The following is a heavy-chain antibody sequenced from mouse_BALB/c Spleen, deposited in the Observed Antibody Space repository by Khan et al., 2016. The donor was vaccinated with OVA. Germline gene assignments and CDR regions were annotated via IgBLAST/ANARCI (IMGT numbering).Heavy chain of an antibody. D-gene: IGHD1-3*01. J-gene: IGHJ2*01. Sequence: QVQLQQSGPELVKPGASVKMSCKASGYTFTDYVISWVKQRTGQGLEWIGEIYPGSGSTYYNKRFKGRATLIADKSSNTAYMQLSSLTSEDSAVYCCARVHDGNKVYDLDYWGQGTTLTVSS. CDR1: GYTFTDYV. V-gene: IGHV1-77*01. CDR2: IYPGSGST. CDR3: ARVHDGNKVYDLDY.